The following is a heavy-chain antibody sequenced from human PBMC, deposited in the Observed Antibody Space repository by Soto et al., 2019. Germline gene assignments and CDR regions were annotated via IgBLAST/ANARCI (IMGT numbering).Heavy chain of an antibody. J-gene: IGHJ5*02. CDR3: ARDPGYSSSWYGGGNFDP. CDR1: GYTFTSYG. D-gene: IGHD6-13*01. CDR2: ISAYNGNT. V-gene: IGHV1-18*01. Sequence: QVPLVQSGAEVKKPGASVKVSCKASGYTFTSYGISWVRQAPGQGLEWMGWISAYNGNTNYAQKLQGRVTMTTDTSTSTAYMELRSLRSDDTAVYYCARDPGYSSSWYGGGNFDPWGQGTLVTVSS.